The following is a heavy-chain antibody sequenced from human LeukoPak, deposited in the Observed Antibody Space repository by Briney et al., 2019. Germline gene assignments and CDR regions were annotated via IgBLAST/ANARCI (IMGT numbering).Heavy chain of an antibody. D-gene: IGHD6-19*01. J-gene: IGHJ4*02. CDR1: GGSISSGTYY. Sequence: SETLSLTCTVAGGSISSGTYYWNWIRQPAGKGLEWIGRIYPSGSTNYNPSLKSRVTISVDTSKNQVSLKLNSVTADDPAVYYCARYEAVAGVFDYWGQGTLVTVSS. CDR3: ARYEAVAGVFDY. CDR2: IYPSGST. V-gene: IGHV4-61*02.